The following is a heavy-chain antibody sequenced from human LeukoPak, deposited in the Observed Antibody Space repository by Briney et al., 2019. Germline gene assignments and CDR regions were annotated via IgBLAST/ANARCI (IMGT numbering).Heavy chain of an antibody. CDR2: IDYSGST. V-gene: IGHV4-30-4*01. CDR1: GGSISSGDYY. Sequence: SESLSLTCTVSGGSISSGDYYWSWIRQPPGKGLEWIGYIDYSGSTYYNPSLKSRATISADTSKGQIYLQLSSLNAADTAVYYCARVLFDNSWVDPWGQGTLVT. CDR3: ARVLFDNSWVDP. D-gene: IGHD3-9*01. J-gene: IGHJ5*01.